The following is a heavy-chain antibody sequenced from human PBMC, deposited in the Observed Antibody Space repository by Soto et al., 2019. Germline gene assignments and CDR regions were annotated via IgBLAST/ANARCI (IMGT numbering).Heavy chain of an antibody. J-gene: IGHJ4*02. D-gene: IGHD1-20*01. CDR2: SYPGDSDT. CDR3: VRHGTITTPPL. CDR1: GYIFTTYW. V-gene: IGHV5-51*01. Sequence: PGESLKISCKGSGYIFTTYWIGWVRQMPGKGLEWMGISYPGDSDTRYSPSFQGQVTISVDKSISTAYLQWSSLKASDTAMYYCVRHGTITTPPLWGQGTLVTVSS.